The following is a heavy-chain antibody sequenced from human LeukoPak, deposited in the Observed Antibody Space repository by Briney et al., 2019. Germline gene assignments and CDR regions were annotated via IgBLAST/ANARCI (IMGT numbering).Heavy chain of an antibody. J-gene: IGHJ4*02. CDR3: AKATIQQWLVKVDSFDS. CDR1: GFTFSSYS. Sequence: PGGSLRLSCAASGFTFSSYSMNWVRQAPGKGLEWVSYISSSSSTIYYADSVKGRFIISRDNSKNTLYLQMDSLRAEDTAIYYCAKATIQQWLVKVDSFDSWGQGILVTVSS. D-gene: IGHD6-19*01. CDR2: ISSSSSTI. V-gene: IGHV3-48*01.